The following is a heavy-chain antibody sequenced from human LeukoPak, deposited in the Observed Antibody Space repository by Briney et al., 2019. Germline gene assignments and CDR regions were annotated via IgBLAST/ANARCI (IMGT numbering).Heavy chain of an antibody. Sequence: GGSLRLSCAASGFTFSTYAMSWVRQAPGKGLEWVSTISDSGGSTYYADSVKGRLTISRDNSKNTLYLQMNSLRAEDTAVYYCARGYCSSTSCYALDYWGQGTLVTVSS. CDR2: ISDSGGST. D-gene: IGHD2-2*01. V-gene: IGHV3-23*01. CDR1: GFTFSTYA. CDR3: ARGYCSSTSCYALDY. J-gene: IGHJ4*02.